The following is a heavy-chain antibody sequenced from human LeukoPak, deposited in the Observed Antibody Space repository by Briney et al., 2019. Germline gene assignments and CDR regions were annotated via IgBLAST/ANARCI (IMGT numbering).Heavy chain of an antibody. CDR2: INQSGST. Sequence: SETLSLTCAVSGGSFSGYYWSWIRQPPGKGLEWIGEINQSGSTNYNPALKSRVTVSVDTSKNQFSLELSSVTAADTAVYYCARGRGYCSGGSCSRPPSYYYYYMDVWGKGTTVTVSS. CDR1: GGSFSGYY. V-gene: IGHV4-34*01. CDR3: ARGRGYCSGGSCSRPPSYYYYYMDV. D-gene: IGHD2-15*01. J-gene: IGHJ6*03.